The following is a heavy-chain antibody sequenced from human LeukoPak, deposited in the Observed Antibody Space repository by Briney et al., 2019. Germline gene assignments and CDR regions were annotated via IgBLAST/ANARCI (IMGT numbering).Heavy chain of an antibody. D-gene: IGHD3-3*01. CDR2: IYHSGGT. Sequence: PSETLSLTCTVSGYSISSGYYWGWIRQPPGKGLEWIGSIYHSGGTYYNPSLKSRVTISVDTSKNQFSLKLSSVTAADTAVYYCARVVNPFPDYDFWSGSPNWFDPWGQGTLVTVSS. CDR1: GYSISSGYY. V-gene: IGHV4-38-2*02. CDR3: ARVVNPFPDYDFWSGSPNWFDP. J-gene: IGHJ5*02.